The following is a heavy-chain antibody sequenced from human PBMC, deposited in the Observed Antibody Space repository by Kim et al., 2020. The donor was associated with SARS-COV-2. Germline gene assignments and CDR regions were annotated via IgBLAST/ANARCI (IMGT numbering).Heavy chain of an antibody. CDR2: VSDDGKT. V-gene: IGHV4-39*07. CDR1: GGSIISSTHY. CDR3: VKVDEEFDN. Sequence: SETLSLTCTVSGGSIISSTHYWGWVRQAPGKGLEWIGSVSDDGKTWYDPSLKSRVTLSIDKSNNQFFLRLTSVTAADTAVYFCVKVDEEFDNWGQGTLFTVSS. J-gene: IGHJ4*02.